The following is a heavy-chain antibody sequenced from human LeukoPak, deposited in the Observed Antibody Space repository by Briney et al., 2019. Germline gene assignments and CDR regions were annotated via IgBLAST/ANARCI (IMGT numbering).Heavy chain of an antibody. D-gene: IGHD3-10*01. CDR2: VSDSGGTT. J-gene: IGHJ5*02. V-gene: IGHV3-23*01. Sequence: GGSLRLSCAASGFTFSSYAMSWVRQAPGKGLEWVSAVSDSGGTTYYADSVKGRFTISRDNSKNTLYLQMNSLRAEDTAVYYCAKDAYGSGSYFNWFDPWGQGTLVTVSS. CDR1: GFTFSSYA. CDR3: AKDAYGSGSYFNWFDP.